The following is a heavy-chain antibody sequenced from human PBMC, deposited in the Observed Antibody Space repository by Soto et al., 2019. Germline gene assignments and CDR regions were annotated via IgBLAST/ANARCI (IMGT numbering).Heavy chain of an antibody. CDR2: ISAYNGNT. D-gene: IGHD6-13*01. CDR1: GYTFPSYG. Sequence: QVQLVQSGAEVKKPGASVKVSCKASGYTFPSYGISWVRQAPGQGLEWRGWISAYNGNTNYAQKLQGRVATIPDTAKSTAYMALRSLRSEDTAVYYRTRDAHSIAAKDDYWGQGTLVTVSS. V-gene: IGHV1-18*01. J-gene: IGHJ4*02. CDR3: TRDAHSIAAKDDY.